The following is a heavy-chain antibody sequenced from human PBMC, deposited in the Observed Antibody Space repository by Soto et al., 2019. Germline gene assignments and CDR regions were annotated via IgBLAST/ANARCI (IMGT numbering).Heavy chain of an antibody. CDR3: ASGGSCYSRYCYFDY. Sequence: LXLTCTVSCGSISIYYWSWIRQPPVKGLEWIGYIYYSGSTNYNPSLKSRVTISVDTSKNQFSLKLSSVTAADTAVYYCASGGSCYSRYCYFDYWGQGTLVTVSS. V-gene: IGHV4-59*01. CDR1: CGSISIYY. CDR2: IYYSGST. J-gene: IGHJ4*02. D-gene: IGHD2-15*01.